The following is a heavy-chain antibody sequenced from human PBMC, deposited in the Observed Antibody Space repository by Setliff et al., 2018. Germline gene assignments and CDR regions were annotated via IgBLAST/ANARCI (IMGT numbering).Heavy chain of an antibody. V-gene: IGHV3-30*02. CDR2: IRYDGSNK. J-gene: IGHJ6*03. D-gene: IGHD2-2*02. CDR3: AKDQEYCSSTSCYMGAGSYMDV. Sequence: GESLKISCAASGFSFSTYAMHWVRQAPGKGLEWVASIRYDGSNKYYADSVKGRFTISRDNSKNTLYLQMNSLRAEDTAVYYCAKDQEYCSSTSCYMGAGSYMDVWGKGTTVTVSS. CDR1: GFSFSTYA.